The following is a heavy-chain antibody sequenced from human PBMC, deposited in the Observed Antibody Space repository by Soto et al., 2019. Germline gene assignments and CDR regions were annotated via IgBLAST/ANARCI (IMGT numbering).Heavy chain of an antibody. Sequence: QVHLVQSGAEVKKSGASVKVSCKAPAYIFITNHIYWVRQAPGQGLEWMGMINPRDGSTLYAQKLQGRVTMTSDTSTSTVYMELSSLRSEDTAVYYCAKGGGSLDYWGQGTLVTVSS. CDR1: AYIFITNH. CDR3: AKGGGSLDY. V-gene: IGHV1-46*04. J-gene: IGHJ4*02. CDR2: INPRDGST.